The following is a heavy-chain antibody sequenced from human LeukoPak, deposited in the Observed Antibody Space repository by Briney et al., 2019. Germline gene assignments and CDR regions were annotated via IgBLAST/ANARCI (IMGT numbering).Heavy chain of an antibody. V-gene: IGHV3-21*01. CDR3: ARGPQTMQTRPGSFAI. CDR1: GFTLRDYS. CDR2: ISSKINYI. Sequence: PGGSPRLSCAPSGFTLRDYSINWVPRARERAGEGVSSISSKINYIYYTASVKGRFTISRDNAKTSLFLQMNSLRAEDTAVYYCARGPQTMQTRPGSFAIWGQGTMVTVSS. J-gene: IGHJ3*02. D-gene: IGHD4/OR15-4a*01.